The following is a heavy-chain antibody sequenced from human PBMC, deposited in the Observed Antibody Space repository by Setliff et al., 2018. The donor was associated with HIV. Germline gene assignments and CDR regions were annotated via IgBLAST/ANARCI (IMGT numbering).Heavy chain of an antibody. Sequence: PSETLSLTCAVYGGSFSNYYWSWVRQAPGKGLEWVSLISWDGGSTYYADSVKGRFTISRDNSKNSLYLQMNSLRTEDTALYYCAKDGGRGEDYYYYMDVWGKGTTVTVSS. CDR2: ISWDGGST. CDR3: AKDGGRGEDYYYYMDV. V-gene: IGHV3-43*01. D-gene: IGHD3-10*01. CDR1: GGSFSNYY. J-gene: IGHJ6*03.